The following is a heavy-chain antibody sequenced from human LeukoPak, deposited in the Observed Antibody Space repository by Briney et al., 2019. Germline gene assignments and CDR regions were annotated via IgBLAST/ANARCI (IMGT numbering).Heavy chain of an antibody. CDR1: GFTFSSYA. Sequence: PGGSLRLSCAASGFTFSSYAMSWVRQAPGKGLEWDSAISGSGGSTYYADSVKGRFTISRDNSKNTLYLQMNSLRAEDTAVHYCAKGYYDFWSGYSPFDYWGQGTLVTVSS. V-gene: IGHV3-23*01. CDR3: AKGYYDFWSGYSPFDY. J-gene: IGHJ4*02. D-gene: IGHD3-3*01. CDR2: ISGSGGST.